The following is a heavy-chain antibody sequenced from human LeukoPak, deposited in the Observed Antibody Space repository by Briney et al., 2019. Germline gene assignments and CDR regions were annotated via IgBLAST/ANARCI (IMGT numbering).Heavy chain of an antibody. Sequence: GGSLRLSCAASGFTFSNYWMSWVRQAPGKGLEWVANIRQDGSEKHYVDSVKGRFTISRDNAKNSLYLQMNSLRAEDTAVYYCARVGYSYGSDFDYWGQGTLVTVSS. D-gene: IGHD5-18*01. CDR1: GFTFSNYW. CDR2: IRQDGSEK. V-gene: IGHV3-7*03. J-gene: IGHJ4*02. CDR3: ARVGYSYGSDFDY.